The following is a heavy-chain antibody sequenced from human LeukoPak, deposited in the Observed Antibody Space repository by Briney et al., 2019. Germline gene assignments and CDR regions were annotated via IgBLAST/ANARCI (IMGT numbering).Heavy chain of an antibody. D-gene: IGHD3-22*01. CDR2: IYLSGST. Sequence: SETLSLTCAVSGGSISSNWWSWVRQSPGKGLEWIGEIYLSGSTNYNPSLKSRVTISIDQSKSQFSLKLSSVTAADTAVYYCVGNGYYSVDYGGQGTLATVSS. V-gene: IGHV4-4*02. J-gene: IGHJ4*02. CDR1: GGSISSNW. CDR3: VGNGYYSVDY.